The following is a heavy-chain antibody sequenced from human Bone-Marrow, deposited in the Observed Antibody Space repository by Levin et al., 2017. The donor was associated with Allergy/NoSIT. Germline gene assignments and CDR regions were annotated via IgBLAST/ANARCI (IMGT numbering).Heavy chain of an antibody. CDR1: GYSFSPYW. D-gene: IGHD7-27*01. Sequence: GESLKISCKGFGYSFSPYWIAWVRQMPGKGLEWMGIIYPGDSDTRYSPSFQGQVTISVDKSISTAYLQWSSLNASDTAIYYCARHGEGQFEVPTGVRYYYGMDVWGQGTTVTVSS. J-gene: IGHJ6*02. V-gene: IGHV5-51*01. CDR3: ARHGEGQFEVPTGVRYYYGMDV. CDR2: IYPGDSDT.